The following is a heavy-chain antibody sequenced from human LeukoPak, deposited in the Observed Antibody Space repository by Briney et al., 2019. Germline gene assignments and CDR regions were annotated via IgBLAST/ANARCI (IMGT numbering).Heavy chain of an antibody. J-gene: IGHJ6*03. CDR2: IYYSGST. CDR1: GGSISSSSYY. CDR3: ARVGRHCSSTSYGGYYYYYYMDV. Sequence: SETLSLTCTVSGGSISSSSYYWGWIRQPPGKGLEWIGSIYYSGSTNYNPFLKSRVTISVDTSKNQFSLKLSSGTAADTAVYYCARVGRHCSSTSYGGYYYYYYMDVWGKGNTVTVSS. D-gene: IGHD2-2*01. V-gene: IGHV4-39*07.